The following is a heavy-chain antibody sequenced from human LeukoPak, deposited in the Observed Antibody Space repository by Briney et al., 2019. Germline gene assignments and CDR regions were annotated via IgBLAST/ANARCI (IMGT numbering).Heavy chain of an antibody. CDR1: GGSFSGYY. J-gene: IGHJ4*02. V-gene: IGHV4-34*01. D-gene: IGHD3-10*01. CDR2: INHSGST. Sequence: PSETLSLTCAVYGGSFSGYYWSWIRQPPGKGLEWIGEINHSGSTNYNPSLKSRVTISVDTSKNQFSLKLSSVTAADTAVYYCARRSNDYYGSGSSTYYFDYWGQGTLVTVSS. CDR3: ARRSNDYYGSGSSTYYFDY.